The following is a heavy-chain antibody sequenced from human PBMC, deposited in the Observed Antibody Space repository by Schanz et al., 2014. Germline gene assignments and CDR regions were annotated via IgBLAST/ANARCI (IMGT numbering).Heavy chain of an antibody. Sequence: EVQLVESGGGLVRPGGSLRLSCAASGFTSSNAWMTWVRQAQGKGLEWVGRIKTKTDGGTTDYAAPVKGRFTISRDDSTNTLYLQMNSLKTEDTAVYYCTTGGRRGYSHYFYGMDVWGQGTTVTVSS. CDR3: TTGGRRGYSHYFYGMDV. CDR2: IKTKTDGGTT. D-gene: IGHD5-18*01. CDR1: GFTSSNAW. V-gene: IGHV3-15*01. J-gene: IGHJ6*02.